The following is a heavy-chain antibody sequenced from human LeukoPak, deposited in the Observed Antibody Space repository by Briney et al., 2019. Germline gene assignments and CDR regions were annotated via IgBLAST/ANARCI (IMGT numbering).Heavy chain of an antibody. V-gene: IGHV3-74*01. Sequence: GGSLRLSCSASGLTLCGYWMHWVRQIPGKGLVWVSRIDSDGSGTSYADSVEGRFTISRDDVKNMLYLQMNSLRVEDTGLYYCSTVEHFWGQGTLVTVSS. CDR1: GLTLCGYW. CDR2: IDSDGSGT. CDR3: STVEHF. J-gene: IGHJ4*02. D-gene: IGHD1/OR15-1a*01.